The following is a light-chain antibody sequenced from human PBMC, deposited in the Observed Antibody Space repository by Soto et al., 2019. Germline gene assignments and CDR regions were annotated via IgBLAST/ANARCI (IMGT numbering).Light chain of an antibody. CDR3: QQYNSWPLT. CDR2: DIF. Sequence: EIVWTQSPAALSLSPGERGTLSCRASQSISNNLAWYQQKPGQAPRLVIYDIFTRATGVPTRISGSGSGTEFTLTISSLQSEDFAVYYCQQYNSWPLTFGGGTKVDIK. V-gene: IGKV3D-15*01. CDR1: QSISNN. J-gene: IGKJ4*01.